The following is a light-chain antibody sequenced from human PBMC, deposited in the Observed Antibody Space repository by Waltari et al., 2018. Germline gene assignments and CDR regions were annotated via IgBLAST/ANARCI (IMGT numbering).Light chain of an antibody. CDR1: SSAIGTSEF. CDR2: AVA. Sequence: QSGLTPPPSASGSPVQLFTISCTGHSSAIGTSEFSPWYQLLPGTAPTLLIYAVAKRPSGVSVRFSGSKSGNTASLTVSGLQAEDEADYFCSSYGGSNNLLFGGGTKLTV. V-gene: IGLV2-8*01. J-gene: IGLJ2*01. CDR3: SSYGGSNNLL.